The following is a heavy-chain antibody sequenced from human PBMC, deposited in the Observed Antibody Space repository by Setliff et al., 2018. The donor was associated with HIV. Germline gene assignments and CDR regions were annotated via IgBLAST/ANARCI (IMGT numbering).Heavy chain of an antibody. CDR1: GYTFTRYG. CDR3: AGKGTGDAFDI. CDR2: ISAYNGNT. J-gene: IGHJ3*02. V-gene: IGHV1-18*01. D-gene: IGHD1-1*01. Sequence: ASVKVSRKASGYTFTRYGISWVRQAPGQGLEWMGWISAYNGNTNYAQKLKGRVTMTTDTSTSTAYMEVRSLRSDDTAVYYCAGKGTGDAFDIWGQGTMVTVSS.